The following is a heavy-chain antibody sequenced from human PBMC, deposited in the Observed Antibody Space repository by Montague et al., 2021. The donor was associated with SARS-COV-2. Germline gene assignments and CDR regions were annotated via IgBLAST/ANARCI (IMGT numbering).Heavy chain of an antibody. V-gene: IGHV3-21*01. CDR1: GFTFSSYS. CDR3: ARTADGSGTLNRDYYYGMDV. J-gene: IGHJ6*02. CDR2: ISSSSSYI. Sequence: SLRLSCAASGFTFSSYSMHWVRQAPGKGLEWVSSISSSSSYIYYADSVKGRFTISRDNAKNSLYLQMNSLRAEDTTVYYCARTADGSGTLNRDYYYGMDVWGQGTTVTVSS. D-gene: IGHD3-10*01.